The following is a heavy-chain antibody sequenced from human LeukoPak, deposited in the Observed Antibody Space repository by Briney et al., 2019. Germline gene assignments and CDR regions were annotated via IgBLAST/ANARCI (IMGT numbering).Heavy chain of an antibody. CDR2: ISGSGGST. V-gene: IGHV3-23*01. J-gene: IGHJ4*02. Sequence: GGSLRLSCAASGFTFSSYAMSWVRQAPGKGLEWVSAISGSGGSTYYADSVKGRFTISRDNSKNTLYLQMYSLRAEDTAVYYCAKVKGYSYGYGFDYWGQGTLVTVSS. CDR1: GFTFSSYA. CDR3: AKVKGYSYGYGFDY. D-gene: IGHD5-18*01.